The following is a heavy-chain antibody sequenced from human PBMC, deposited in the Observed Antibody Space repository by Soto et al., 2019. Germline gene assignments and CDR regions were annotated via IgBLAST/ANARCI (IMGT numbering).Heavy chain of an antibody. J-gene: IGHJ5*02. D-gene: IGHD2-2*01. Sequence: QVQLQESGPGLVKPSETLSLTCAVSGGSISSSNWWHWVRQPPGKGLERIGEIHHSGTTNYNLSLKSRVAIASTKPKNQLYLKLNSVAAAATAVYDRARVRLYCSGNRCYLDPWGQGTLVTVSS. CDR2: IHHSGTT. CDR3: ARVRLYCSGNRCYLDP. V-gene: IGHV4-4*02. CDR1: GGSISSSNW.